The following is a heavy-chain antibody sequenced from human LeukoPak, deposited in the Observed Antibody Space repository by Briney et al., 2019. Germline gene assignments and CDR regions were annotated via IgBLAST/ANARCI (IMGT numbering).Heavy chain of an antibody. V-gene: IGHV6-1*01. CDR3: ARERDRIAAAGTLDY. CDR2: TYYRSKWYN. D-gene: IGHD6-13*01. J-gene: IGHJ4*02. CDR1: GDSISSNSAA. Sequence: SQTLSLTCDISGDSISSNSAAWNWIRQSPSRGLEWLGRTYYRSKWYNDYAVSVKSRITINPDTSKNQISLQLNSVTPEDTAVYYCARERDRIAAAGTLDYWGQGTLVTVSS.